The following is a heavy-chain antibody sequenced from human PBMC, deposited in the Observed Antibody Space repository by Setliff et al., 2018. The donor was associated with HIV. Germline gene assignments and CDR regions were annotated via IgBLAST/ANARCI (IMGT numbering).Heavy chain of an antibody. CDR3: ARTRGRALLSYYFDY. J-gene: IGHJ4*02. CDR1: GGSISGYY. V-gene: IGHV4-59*01. CDR2: ASYSGTT. Sequence: PSETLSLTCTVSGGSISGYYWSWVRRPPGRGLEWIGFASYSGTTSYNPSLDSRVTMSVDTSRDQFSLKLSSVTAADTAVYFCARTRGRALLSYYFDYWGQGRLVTVSS.